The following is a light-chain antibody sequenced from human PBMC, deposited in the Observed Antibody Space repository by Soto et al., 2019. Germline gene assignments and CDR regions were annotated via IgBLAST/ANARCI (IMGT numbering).Light chain of an antibody. J-gene: IGKJ4*01. Sequence: DIQMTQSPSSVSASVGARVTITCRASQGISSRLAWYQQKPGKAPNLLIYAASSLQSGVPSRFSASGSDTDFTLTIGSLQPEDLATYYCQQANSFPLTFGGGTKVEIK. CDR2: AAS. CDR1: QGISSR. CDR3: QQANSFPLT. V-gene: IGKV1-12*01.